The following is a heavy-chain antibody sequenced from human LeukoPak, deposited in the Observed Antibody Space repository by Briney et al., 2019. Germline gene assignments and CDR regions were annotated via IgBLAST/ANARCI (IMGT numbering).Heavy chain of an antibody. V-gene: IGHV4-4*08. CDR1: GASIFGQY. Sequence: SETLSLTCTVSGASIFGQYWSWIRRPPGKGLEWIGYIYCSGSTSCGSTSYNPSLKSRVTISVDKNQLSLRLTSVAAADTAVYYCARDLISEYSRSHSHFDPWGQGTLVTVSS. CDR3: ARDLISEYSRSHSHFDP. D-gene: IGHD5-12*01. CDR2: IYCSGSTSCGST. J-gene: IGHJ5*02.